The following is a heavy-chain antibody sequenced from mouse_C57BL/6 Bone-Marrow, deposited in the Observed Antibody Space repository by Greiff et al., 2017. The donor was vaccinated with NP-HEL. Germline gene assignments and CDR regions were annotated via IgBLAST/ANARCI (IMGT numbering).Heavy chain of an antibody. D-gene: IGHD1-1*01. CDR1: GYTFTSYW. CDR3: ARSTVVKYFDV. CDR2: IDPSDSYT. J-gene: IGHJ1*03. V-gene: IGHV1-69*01. Sequence: QVQLQQPGAELVMPGASVKLSCKASGYTFTSYWMHWVKQRPGQGLEWIGEIDPSDSYTNYNQKFKGKSTLTVDKSSSTAYMQLSSLTSEDSAVYYCARSTVVKYFDVWGTGTTGTVSS.